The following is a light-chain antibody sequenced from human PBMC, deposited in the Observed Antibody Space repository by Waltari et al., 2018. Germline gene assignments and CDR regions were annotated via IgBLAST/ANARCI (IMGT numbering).Light chain of an antibody. Sequence: QSALTQPASVSASPGQSITISCTGTSSDIGSYDLVSWYQHHPGKAPKLMIFEVSQRPSGVSTRFSGSKSGNTASRTISGLQAEDEADYHCCSYAGNSIYVFGTGTKVTVL. CDR1: SSDIGSYDL. CDR3: CSYAGNSIYV. V-gene: IGLV2-23*02. J-gene: IGLJ1*01. CDR2: EVS.